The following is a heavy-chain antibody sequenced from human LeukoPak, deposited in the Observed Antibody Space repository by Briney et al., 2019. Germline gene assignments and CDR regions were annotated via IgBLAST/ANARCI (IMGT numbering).Heavy chain of an antibody. CDR3: AKSRAISIAAAGNY. V-gene: IGHV3-23*01. CDR1: GFAFSNYA. CDR2: ISGSADNT. Sequence: GGSLRLSCAASGFAFSNYAMNWVRQTPGKGLEWVSGISGSADNTYYADSVKGRFTISRDNSNNTLFLQMNSLRPEDTAIYYCAKSRAISIAAAGNYWGQGTLVTVSS. D-gene: IGHD6-13*01. J-gene: IGHJ4*02.